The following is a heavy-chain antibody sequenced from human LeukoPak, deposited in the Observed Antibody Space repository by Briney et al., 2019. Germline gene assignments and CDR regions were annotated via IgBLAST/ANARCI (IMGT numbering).Heavy chain of an antibody. D-gene: IGHD6-13*01. CDR2: ISWNSGSI. CDR3: AKDPNYSSSWYLNY. CDR1: GFTFDDYA. Sequence: GRSLRLSCAASGFTFDDYAMYWVRQAPGKGLEWFSGISWNSGSIGYADSVKGRFTISRDNAKNSLYLQMNSLRAEDTALYYCAKDPNYSSSWYLNYWGQGTLVTVSS. V-gene: IGHV3-9*01. J-gene: IGHJ4*02.